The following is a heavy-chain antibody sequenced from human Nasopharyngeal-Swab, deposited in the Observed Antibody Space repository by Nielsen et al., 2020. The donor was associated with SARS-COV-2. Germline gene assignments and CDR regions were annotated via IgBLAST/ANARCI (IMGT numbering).Heavy chain of an antibody. CDR2: IVVGSGNT. D-gene: IGHD3-22*01. V-gene: IGHV1-58*01. J-gene: IGHJ3*02. CDR3: ATDSSGYHDAFDI. Sequence: WVRQAPGQRLEWIGRIVVGSGNTNYAQKFQERVTITRDMSTSTAYMELSSLRSEDTAVYYCATDSSGYHDAFDIWGQGTMVTVSS.